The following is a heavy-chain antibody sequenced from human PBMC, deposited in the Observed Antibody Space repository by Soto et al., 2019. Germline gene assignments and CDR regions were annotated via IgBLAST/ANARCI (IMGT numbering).Heavy chain of an antibody. CDR1: GGSISSSNW. J-gene: IGHJ6*02. CDR2: IYHSGST. D-gene: IGHD1-26*01. CDR3: ARGGSTPYYYSYGMDF. V-gene: IGHV4-4*02. Sequence: QVQLQESGPGLVKPSGTLSLTCAVSGGSISSSNWWSWVRQPPGKGLEWIGAIYHSGSTNYNPSLKSHLTLSVDNSKHQFSLKLSSVTASDTAVYYCARGGSTPYYYSYGMDFWGQGTTVTVSS.